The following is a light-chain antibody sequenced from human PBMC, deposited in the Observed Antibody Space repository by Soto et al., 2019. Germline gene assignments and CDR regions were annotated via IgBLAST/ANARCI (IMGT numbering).Light chain of an antibody. CDR1: SSDVGGYNY. V-gene: IGLV2-8*01. Sequence: QSALTQPPSASGSPGQSVTISCTGTSSDVGGYNYVSWYQQHPGKAPKLMIYEVSKRPSGVPDRFSGSQSGNTASLTVSGLQAEDEDDYYCSSYAGSNKRVFGGGTKLTVL. CDR3: SSYAGSNKRV. J-gene: IGLJ2*01. CDR2: EVS.